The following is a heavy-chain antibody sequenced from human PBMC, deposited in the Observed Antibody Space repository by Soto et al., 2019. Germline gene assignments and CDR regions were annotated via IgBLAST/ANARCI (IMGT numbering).Heavy chain of an antibody. CDR2: IYHSGST. CDR1: GGSISSSNW. D-gene: IGHD2-2*01. V-gene: IGHV4-4*02. CDR3: ARARGYCSSTSCYYYYYYGMDV. Sequence: SETLSLTCAVSGGSISSSNWWSWVRQPPGKGLESIGEIYHSGSTNYNPSLKSRVTISVDKSKNQFSLKLSSVTAADTAVYYCARARGYCSSTSCYYYYYYGMDVWGQGTTVTVSS. J-gene: IGHJ6*02.